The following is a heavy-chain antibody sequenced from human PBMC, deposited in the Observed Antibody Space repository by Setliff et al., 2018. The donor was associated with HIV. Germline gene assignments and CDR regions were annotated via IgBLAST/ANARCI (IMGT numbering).Heavy chain of an antibody. CDR1: GDSISRRIYY. CDR3: SNWNTTIDEDA. V-gene: IGHV4-39*07. CDR2: ITPSGAT. J-gene: IGHJ5*02. D-gene: IGHD5-18*01. Sequence: KTSETLSLTCTVSGDSISRRIYYRGWIRQPPGKGLEWIGEITPSGATNYLPSLKSRVTMSLDTSKNQFSLKMTSVTAADTALYYCSNWNTTIDEDAWGQGTLVTVSS.